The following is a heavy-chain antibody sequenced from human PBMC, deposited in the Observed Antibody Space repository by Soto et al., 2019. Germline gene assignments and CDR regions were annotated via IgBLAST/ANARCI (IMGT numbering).Heavy chain of an antibody. Sequence: XVKVSCKASGGTFSNYAISWVRQAPGQWLEWMGGXIPIFXTANYEKKFQXXVTITEDXXTSKDYMEMSSLRSEDTAVYYCARGGNYAGYDYWGQGTLVTVSS. D-gene: IGHD4-4*01. J-gene: IGHJ4*02. CDR1: GGTFSNYA. CDR3: ARGGNYAGYDY. V-gene: IGHV1-69*13. CDR2: XIPIFXTA.